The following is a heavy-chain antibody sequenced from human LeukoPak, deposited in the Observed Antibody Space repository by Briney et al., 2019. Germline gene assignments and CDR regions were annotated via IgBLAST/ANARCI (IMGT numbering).Heavy chain of an antibody. V-gene: IGHV3-23*01. CDR1: GFIFSSYA. Sequence: GGSLRLSCAASGFIFSSYAVNWVRQAPGKGLEWVSAISGSGGSTYYADSVKGRFTISRDNSKNTLYLQMNSLRAEDTAVYYCAKDAQGGYDSSGYPDYFDYWGQGTLVTVSS. D-gene: IGHD3-22*01. CDR3: AKDAQGGYDSSGYPDYFDY. CDR2: ISGSGGST. J-gene: IGHJ4*02.